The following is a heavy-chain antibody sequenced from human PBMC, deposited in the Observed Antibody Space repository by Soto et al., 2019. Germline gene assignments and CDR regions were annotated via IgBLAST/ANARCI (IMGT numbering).Heavy chain of an antibody. V-gene: IGHV4-31*03. CDR2: IYYSGST. CDR1: GDSISSNGYY. Sequence: SETLSLTCTVSGDSISSNGYYWSWIRQHPGKGLEWIGYIYYSGSTYYNPSLKSRVTISLDTSKKQFSLKLSSVTAADTAVYYCARSSGDDFFYYGMDVWGHGTTVTVSS. CDR3: ARSSGDDFFYYGMDV. J-gene: IGHJ6*02. D-gene: IGHD4-17*01.